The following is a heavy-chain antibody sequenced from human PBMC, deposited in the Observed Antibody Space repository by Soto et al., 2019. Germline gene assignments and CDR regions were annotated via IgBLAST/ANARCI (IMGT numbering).Heavy chain of an antibody. V-gene: IGHV3-74*01. CDR3: AIFRTTRIAVPGTDGYLYSYGMDV. CDR2: INGDGDST. D-gene: IGHD6-19*01. Sequence: GGSLRLSCAASGFTFSTYGIHWVRQAPGKGLVWVSRINGDGDSTTYADFVKGRFTISRDNAKNTLYLQMNSLGAEDTAVYYCAIFRTTRIAVPGTDGYLYSYGMDVWGQGTTVTVSS. J-gene: IGHJ6*02. CDR1: GFTFSTYG.